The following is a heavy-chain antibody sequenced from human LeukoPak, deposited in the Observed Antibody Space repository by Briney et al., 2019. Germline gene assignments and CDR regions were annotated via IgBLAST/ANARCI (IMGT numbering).Heavy chain of an antibody. Sequence: GASVKVSCKASGYTFTSYYMYWVRQAPGQGLEWMGIINPSGGSTSYAQKFQGRVTMTRDTSISTAYMELSRLRSDDTAVYYCARSLKKDSSGYYFGYWGQGTLVTVSS. V-gene: IGHV1-46*01. J-gene: IGHJ4*02. CDR2: INPSGGST. CDR1: GYTFTSYY. CDR3: ARSLKKDSSGYYFGY. D-gene: IGHD3-22*01.